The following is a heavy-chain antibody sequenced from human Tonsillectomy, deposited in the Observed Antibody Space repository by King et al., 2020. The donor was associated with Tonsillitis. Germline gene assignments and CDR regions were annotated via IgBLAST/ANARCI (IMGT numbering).Heavy chain of an antibody. V-gene: IGHV1-2*02. CDR2: INPNGGGT. CDR1: GYTFTGYY. CDR3: ARENIAVAGVFDY. Sequence: QLVQSGAEVKKPGASVKVSCKASGYTFTGYYMHWVRQAPGQGLEWMGWINPNGGGTNFAQKFQGRVTMTRDTSISTAYMELSRLRSDDTAVYYCARENIAVAGVFDYWGQGTLVTVSS. J-gene: IGHJ4*02. D-gene: IGHD6-19*01.